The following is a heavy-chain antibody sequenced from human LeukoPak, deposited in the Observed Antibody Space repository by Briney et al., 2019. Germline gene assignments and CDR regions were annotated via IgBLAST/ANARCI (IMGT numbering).Heavy chain of an antibody. J-gene: IGHJ6*02. Sequence: GGSLRLSCAASRFTFCSYAMHWVRQAPGKGLEWGVDISYDGSNKYYADSGKGRFTISRENYKNPLYLQMNSLRAEDMAVYYCARVGYLPSAVAGVYYYYYGMDVWGQGTTVTVSS. V-gene: IGHV3-30*04. D-gene: IGHD6-19*01. CDR3: ARVGYLPSAVAGVYYYYYGMDV. CDR1: RFTFCSYA. CDR2: ISYDGSNK.